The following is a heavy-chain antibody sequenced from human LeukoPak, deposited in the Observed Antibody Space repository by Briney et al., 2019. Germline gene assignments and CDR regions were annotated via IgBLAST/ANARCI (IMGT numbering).Heavy chain of an antibody. Sequence: GESLKISCKASGYSFTSYWIGWVRQMPGKGLEWMGIIYPADSDTRYSPSFQGQVTISADKSSNTAYLQWSGLKASDTAMYYCARPGYYFGSGSYHGFDGWGQGTLVTVSS. D-gene: IGHD3-10*01. CDR1: GYSFTSYW. CDR2: IYPADSDT. CDR3: ARPGYYFGSGSYHGFDG. V-gene: IGHV5-51*01. J-gene: IGHJ4*02.